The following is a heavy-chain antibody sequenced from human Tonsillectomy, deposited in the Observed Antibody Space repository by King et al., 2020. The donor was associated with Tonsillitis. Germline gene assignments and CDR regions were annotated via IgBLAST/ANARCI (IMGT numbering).Heavy chain of an antibody. D-gene: IGHD3-3*02. V-gene: IGHV3-30*18. Sequence: VQLVESGGGVVQPGRSLRLSCAASGFTFSRYGMHWVRQAPGKGLEWVAVVSYDGSSKYYGDSVKGRFTISRDNSKNTLYLQMNSLRAEDTAVYYCAKELTLSRISGRPPSAIYYYYYGMDVWGQGTAVTVSS. CDR3: AKELTLSRISGRPPSAIYYYYYGMDV. CDR1: GFTFSRYG. CDR2: VSYDGSSK. J-gene: IGHJ6*02.